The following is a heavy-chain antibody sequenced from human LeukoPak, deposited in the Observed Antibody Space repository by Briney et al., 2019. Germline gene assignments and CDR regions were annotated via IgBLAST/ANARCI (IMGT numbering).Heavy chain of an antibody. J-gene: IGHJ3*02. Sequence: SETLSLTCTVAGGSISSYYWSWIRQPPGKGLEWIGYIYYSGSTNYNPSLKSRVTISVDTSKNQFSLKLSSVTAADTAVYYCARPGYSSSWTDDAFDIWGQGTMVTVSS. CDR1: GGSISSYY. V-gene: IGHV4-59*01. CDR2: IYYSGST. D-gene: IGHD6-13*01. CDR3: ARPGYSSSWTDDAFDI.